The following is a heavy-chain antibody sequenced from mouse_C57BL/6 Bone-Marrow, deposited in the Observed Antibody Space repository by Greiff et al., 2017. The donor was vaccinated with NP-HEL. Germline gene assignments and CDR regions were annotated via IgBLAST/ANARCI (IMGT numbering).Heavy chain of an antibody. J-gene: IGHJ3*01. CDR2: IYPRSGNT. CDR3: ARKGDYCGSSEAWFAY. CDR1: GYTFTSYG. Sequence: QVQLQQSGAELARPGASVKLSCKASGYTFTSYGISWVKQRTGQGLEWIGEIYPRSGNTYYNEKFKGKATLTADKSSSTAYMELRSLTSEDSAVYFCARKGDYCGSSEAWFAYWGQGTLVTVSA. V-gene: IGHV1-81*01. D-gene: IGHD1-1*01.